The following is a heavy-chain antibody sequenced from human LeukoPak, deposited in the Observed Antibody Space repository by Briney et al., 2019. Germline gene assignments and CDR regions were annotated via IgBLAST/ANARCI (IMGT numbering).Heavy chain of an antibody. V-gene: IGHV3-30*02. Sequence: GGSLRLSCAASGFTFSNYGMHWVRQAPGKGLDWVAFIHYDGSSKYYADSVKGRFTISRDDSKNTLYLQMNSLRAEDTAVYYCAELGITMIGGVWGKGTTVTISS. D-gene: IGHD3-10*02. CDR3: AELGITMIGGV. J-gene: IGHJ6*04. CDR1: GFTFSNYG. CDR2: IHYDGSSK.